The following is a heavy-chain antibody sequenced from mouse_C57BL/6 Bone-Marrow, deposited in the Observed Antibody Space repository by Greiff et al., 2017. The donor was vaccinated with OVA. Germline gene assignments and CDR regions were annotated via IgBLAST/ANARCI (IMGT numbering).Heavy chain of an antibody. D-gene: IGHD2-3*01. V-gene: IGHV1-80*01. Sequence: VQLQQSGPELVKPGASVKISCKASGYAFSSSWMNWVKQRPGKGLEWIGQIYPGDGDTNYNGKFKGKATLTADKSSSTAYMQLSSLTSEDSAVYFCARGRDGYTEKYYFDYWGQGTTLTVSS. CDR2: IYPGDGDT. J-gene: IGHJ2*01. CDR1: GYAFSSSW. CDR3: ARGRDGYTEKYYFDY.